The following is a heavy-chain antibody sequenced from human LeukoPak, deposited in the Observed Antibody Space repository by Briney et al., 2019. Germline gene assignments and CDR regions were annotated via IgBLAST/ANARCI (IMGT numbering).Heavy chain of an antibody. CDR2: ISNKANSYTT. Sequence: GGSLRLSCAASGFTFSDQYIDWVRQAPGKGLEWVGRISNKANSYTTEYATSVRGRFTISRDNSKNTLYLQMNSLRAEDTAVYYCARDRHTANWFDPWGQGTLVTVS. V-gene: IGHV3-72*01. CDR1: GFTFSDQY. D-gene: IGHD5-18*01. CDR3: ARDRHTANWFDP. J-gene: IGHJ5*02.